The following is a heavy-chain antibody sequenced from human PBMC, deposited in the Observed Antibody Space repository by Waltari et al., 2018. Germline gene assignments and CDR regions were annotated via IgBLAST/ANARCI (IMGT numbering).Heavy chain of an antibody. CDR2: ISGSGGST. D-gene: IGHD1-26*01. J-gene: IGHJ6*02. CDR3: AKASVVGATFYYYGMDV. Sequence: EVQLLESGGGLVQPGGSLRLSCAASGFTFSSYAMSWVRQAPGKGLEWVSAISGSGGSTYYADSVKGQFTISRDNSKNTLYLQMNSLRAEDTAVDYCAKASVVGATFYYYGMDVWGQGTTVTVSS. V-gene: IGHV3-23*01. CDR1: GFTFSSYA.